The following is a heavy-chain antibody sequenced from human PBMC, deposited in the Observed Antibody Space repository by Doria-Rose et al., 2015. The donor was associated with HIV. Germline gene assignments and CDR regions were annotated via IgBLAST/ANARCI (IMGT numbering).Heavy chain of an antibody. CDR1: GFTFSRYS. CDR3: ARDHYDSGGYYRD. Sequence: VQLVQSGGGLVKPGGSLRLSCAASGFTFSRYSMNWVRQAPGKGLEWVSSISSSNGYMYYVDSVQGRFTISRDNAKNSVYLQMNSLRTEDTAVYYCARDHYDSGGYYRDWGQGTQVIVSS. CDR2: ISSSNGYM. D-gene: IGHD3-22*01. V-gene: IGHV3-21*03. J-gene: IGHJ4*02.